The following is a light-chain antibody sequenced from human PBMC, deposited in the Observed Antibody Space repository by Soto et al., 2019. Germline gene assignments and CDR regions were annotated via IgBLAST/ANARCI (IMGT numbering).Light chain of an antibody. CDR1: QSVSSSY. V-gene: IGKV3-20*01. J-gene: IGKJ2*01. CDR2: GAS. CDR3: QQYGSSPPYT. Sequence: EMGLTQSPGTLSLSPGEIATLSCSASQSVSSSYLAWYQQKPGQAPRLLIYGASSRATGIPDRFSGSGSGTDFTLTISRLEPEDCAVYYCQQYGSSPPYTFGQGTKLEIK.